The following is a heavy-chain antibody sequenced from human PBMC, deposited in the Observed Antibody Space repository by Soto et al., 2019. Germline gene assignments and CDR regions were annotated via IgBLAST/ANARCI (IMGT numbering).Heavy chain of an antibody. CDR2: ISAHNGNT. CDR1: GYTFTSYG. D-gene: IGHD1-1*01. V-gene: IGHV1-18*01. Sequence: QVHLVQSGAEVKKPGASVKVSCKDSGYTFTSYGITWVRQDPRQGLEWMGWISAHNGNTDYTQRLQGRVTVTRATSTSTAYMELRSLRSDDTAVYYCARGRYGDYWGQGALVTGSS. CDR3: ARGRYGDY. J-gene: IGHJ4*02.